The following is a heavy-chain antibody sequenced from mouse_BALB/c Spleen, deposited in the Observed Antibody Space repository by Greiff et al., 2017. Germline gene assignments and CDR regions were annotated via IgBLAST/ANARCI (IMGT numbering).Heavy chain of an antibody. J-gene: IGHJ4*01. CDR2: ISYSGST. Sequence: VQLQQSGPGLVKPSQSLSLTCTVTGYSITSDYAWNWIRQFPGNKLEWMGYISYSGSTSYNPSLKSRISITPDTSKNQFFLQLNSVTTEDTATYYCARGTPMDYWGQGTSVTVSS. CDR1: GYSITSDYA. CDR3: ARGTPMDY. V-gene: IGHV3-2*02.